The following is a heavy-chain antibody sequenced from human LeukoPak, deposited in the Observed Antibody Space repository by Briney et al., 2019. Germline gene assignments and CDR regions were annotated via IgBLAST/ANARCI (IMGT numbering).Heavy chain of an antibody. J-gene: IGHJ4*02. CDR2: INHSGSN. Sequence: SETLSLTCAVYGGPFSGYYWSWIRQPPGKGLEWIGEINHSGSNNYNPSLKSPVPLSVDTSQNQFSLTDNSVTAGDTAVYYCAGYGFPIPFVYWGQGTLVTVCS. V-gene: IGHV4-34*01. CDR3: AGYGFPIPFVY. CDR1: GGPFSGYY. D-gene: IGHD5-18*01.